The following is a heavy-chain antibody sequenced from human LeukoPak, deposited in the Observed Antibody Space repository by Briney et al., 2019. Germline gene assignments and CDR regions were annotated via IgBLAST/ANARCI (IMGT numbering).Heavy chain of an antibody. Sequence: SGTLSLTCTVSGGSISSSSYYWGWIRQPPGKGLEWIGSIYYSGSTYYNPSLKSRVTISVDTSKNQFSLKLSSVTAADTAVYYCARGGGRSSWSIDYWGQGTLVTVSS. CDR1: GGSISSSSYY. D-gene: IGHD6-13*01. V-gene: IGHV4-39*07. J-gene: IGHJ4*02. CDR2: IYYSGST. CDR3: ARGGGRSSWSIDY.